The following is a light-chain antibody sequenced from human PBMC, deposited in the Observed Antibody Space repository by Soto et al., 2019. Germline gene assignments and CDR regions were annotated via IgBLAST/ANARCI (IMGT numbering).Light chain of an antibody. CDR3: QQYNNWPRAT. J-gene: IGKJ4*01. V-gene: IGKV3D-15*01. CDR1: QSVDND. Sequence: IVMTQSPATLSVSPGDRATLSCSASQSVDNDLAWYQQKPGQPPRLLIYGASTRATGIPARFSGSQSGTEFTLTISSLQSEDFGVYFCQQYNNWPRATCGGGTKGDIK. CDR2: GAS.